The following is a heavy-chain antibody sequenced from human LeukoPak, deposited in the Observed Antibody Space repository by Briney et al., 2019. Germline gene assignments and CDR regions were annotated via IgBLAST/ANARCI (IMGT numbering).Heavy chain of an antibody. CDR2: IYYSGRI. Sequence: SETLSLTCTVSGGSISSSSYYWGWIRQPPGKGLEWIGYIYYSGRIDYTPSLKNRVTVSVDASNNWLSLKLSSVTAADTAVYYCARTSGSSTVWYFDLWGRGTLVTVSS. D-gene: IGHD1-26*01. V-gene: IGHV4-61*05. CDR1: GGSISSSSYY. J-gene: IGHJ2*01. CDR3: ARTSGSSTVWYFDL.